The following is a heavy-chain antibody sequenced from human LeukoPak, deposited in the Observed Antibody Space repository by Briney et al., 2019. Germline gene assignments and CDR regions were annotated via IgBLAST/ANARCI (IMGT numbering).Heavy chain of an antibody. CDR2: ISPNGVIT. J-gene: IGHJ4*02. Sequence: PGGSLRLSCAASGFTFSSHGMNWVRQAPGKGLEWVSGISPNGVITYYADSVKGRFTISGDNSKGTVYLQMNSLRPEDTAVYYCAKDDAWLQYGNWGRGTPVTVSS. D-gene: IGHD5-24*01. CDR1: GFTFSSHG. V-gene: IGHV3-23*01. CDR3: AKDDAWLQYGN.